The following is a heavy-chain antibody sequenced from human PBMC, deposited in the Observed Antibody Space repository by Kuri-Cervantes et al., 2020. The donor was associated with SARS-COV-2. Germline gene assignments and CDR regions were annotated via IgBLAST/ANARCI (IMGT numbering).Heavy chain of an antibody. CDR1: GFTFSSYA. J-gene: IGHJ1*01. D-gene: IGHD3-22*01. Sequence: GGSLRLSCAASGFTFSSYAMHWVRQAPGKGLEWVAVISYDGSNKYYADSVKGRFTISRDNSKNTLYLQMNSLRAEDTAVYYCARGLLSYYDSSGYYLNWGQGTLVTVSS. V-gene: IGHV3-30-3*01. CDR2: ISYDGSNK. CDR3: ARGLLSYYDSSGYYLN.